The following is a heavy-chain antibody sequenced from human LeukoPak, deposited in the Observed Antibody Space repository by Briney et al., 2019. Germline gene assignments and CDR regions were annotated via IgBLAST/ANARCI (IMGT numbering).Heavy chain of an antibody. CDR3: AKSGGGTTKNKYYSDY. Sequence: SGGSLRLSCAASGFTFSTYAMSWVRQAPGKGLEWVSSISGSGSSTYYADSVKDRFTISRDSSKNTIYLQMNSLRAEDTAVFYCAKSGGGTTKNKYYSDYWGQGTLVTVSS. D-gene: IGHD3-10*01. J-gene: IGHJ4*02. V-gene: IGHV3-23*01. CDR1: GFTFSTYA. CDR2: ISGSGSST.